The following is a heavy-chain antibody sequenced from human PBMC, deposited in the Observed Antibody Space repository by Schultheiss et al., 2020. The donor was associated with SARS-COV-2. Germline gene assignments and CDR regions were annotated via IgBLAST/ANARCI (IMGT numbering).Heavy chain of an antibody. CDR3: AKDSLYCSSTSCSRPDDY. CDR2: ISGSGGST. Sequence: GESLKISCAASGFTFSSYAMSWVRQAPGKGLEWVSAISGSGGSTYYADSVKGRFTISRDNSKNTLYLQMNSLRAEDTAVYYCAKDSLYCSSTSCSRPDDYWGQGTLVTVSS. D-gene: IGHD2-2*01. CDR1: GFTFSSYA. V-gene: IGHV3-23*01. J-gene: IGHJ4*02.